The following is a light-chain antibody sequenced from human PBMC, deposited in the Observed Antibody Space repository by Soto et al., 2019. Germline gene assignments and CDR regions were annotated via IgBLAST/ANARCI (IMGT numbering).Light chain of an antibody. CDR1: SSDVGGYNF. CDR2: EVT. J-gene: IGLJ1*01. Sequence: QSALTQPPSASGSPGQSVTISCTGTSSDVGGYNFVSWYQHHPGKAPKLMIYEVTKRPSGVPDRFSGSTSGNTASLTVSGLQTEDEADYYCISYAGSIYVFGTGTKVTVL. CDR3: ISYAGSIYV. V-gene: IGLV2-8*01.